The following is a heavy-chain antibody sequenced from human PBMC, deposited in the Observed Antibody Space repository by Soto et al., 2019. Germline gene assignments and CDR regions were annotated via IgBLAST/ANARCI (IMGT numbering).Heavy chain of an antibody. D-gene: IGHD4-4*01. CDR1: GFSFSSHS. J-gene: IGHJ4*02. CDR2: ISSSGSTI. CDR3: TRGRENYSYFDY. V-gene: IGHV3-48*01. Sequence: GGSLRLSCAASGFSFSSHSMKWVRQAPGKGLEWVSYISSSGSTIYYADSVKGRFTISRDNAKNTVYLQMNSLRAEDTAVYYCTRGRENYSYFDYWGQGILVTVSS.